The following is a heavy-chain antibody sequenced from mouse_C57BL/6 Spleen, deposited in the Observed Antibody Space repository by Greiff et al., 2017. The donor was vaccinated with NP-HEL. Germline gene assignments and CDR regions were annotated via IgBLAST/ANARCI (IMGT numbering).Heavy chain of an antibody. J-gene: IGHJ2*01. CDR1: GFTFSDYG. D-gene: IGHD1-1*01. CDR2: ISSGSSTI. V-gene: IGHV5-17*01. Sequence: EVHLVESGGGLVKPGGSLKLSCAASGFTFSDYGMHWVRQAPEKGLEWVAYISSGSSTIYSADTVKGRFTISRDNAKNTLFLQMTSLRSEDTAMYYCARGHYGSSYVDYWGQGTTLTVSS. CDR3: ARGHYGSSYVDY.